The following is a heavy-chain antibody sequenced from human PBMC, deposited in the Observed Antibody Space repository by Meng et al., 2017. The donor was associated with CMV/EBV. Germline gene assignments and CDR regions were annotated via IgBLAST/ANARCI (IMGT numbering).Heavy chain of an antibody. CDR1: GYTFTSYY. CDR3: ALAEYSSSLFDY. D-gene: IGHD6-13*01. CDR2: INPSGGST. Sequence: QVRLGQSGVEVKKPGASVKVSCKATGYTFTSYYMHWVRQAPGQGLEWMGIINPSGGSTSYAQKFRGRVTMTRDTSTSTVYMELSSLRSEDTAVYYCALAEYSSSLFDYWGQGTLVTVSS. V-gene: IGHV1-46*01. J-gene: IGHJ4*02.